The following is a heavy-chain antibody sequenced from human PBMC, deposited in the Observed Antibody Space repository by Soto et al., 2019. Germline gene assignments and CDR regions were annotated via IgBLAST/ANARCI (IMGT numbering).Heavy chain of an antibody. J-gene: IGHJ5*02. D-gene: IGHD6-6*01. Sequence: PSETLSLTCIVSGGSISGYHWSWIRQPPGKGLEWIGYIYYSGSTNYNPSLKSRVTISVDTSKNQFSLNLRSVTTADTAVYYCARAAAPGTAISFNPWGQGTLVTVSS. V-gene: IGHV4-59*01. CDR1: GGSISGYH. CDR2: IYYSGST. CDR3: ARAAAPGTAISFNP.